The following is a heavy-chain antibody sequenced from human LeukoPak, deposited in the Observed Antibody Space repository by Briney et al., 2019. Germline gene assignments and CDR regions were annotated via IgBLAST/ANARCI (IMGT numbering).Heavy chain of an antibody. CDR3: ARLYEGYCSGGSCYWFDS. J-gene: IGHJ5*01. CDR1: GSISSSLHY. D-gene: IGHD2-15*01. CDR2: IYYSGST. Sequence: SETLSLTCTVSGSISSSLHYWGWIRQPPGKGLEWIGSIYYSGSTYYNPSLKSRVTISVDTSKNQFSLKLSSVTAADTAVYYCARLYEGYCSGGSCYWFDSWGQGILVTVSS. V-gene: IGHV4-39*01.